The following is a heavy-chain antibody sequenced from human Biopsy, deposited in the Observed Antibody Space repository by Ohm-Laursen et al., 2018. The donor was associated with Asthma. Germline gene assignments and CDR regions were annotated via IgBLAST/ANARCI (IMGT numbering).Heavy chain of an antibody. CDR1: GFSLSSTGVG. CDR3: TRHNDY. V-gene: IGHV2-5*01. J-gene: IGHJ4*02. CDR2: IYWNDDK. D-gene: IGHD1-14*01. Sequence: TQTLTLTCTFSGFSLSSTGVGVGWIRQPPGKALEWLALIYWNDDKRYSPSLKSRLTITKDTSKNQVVLTVTNMDPVDTATYYCTRHNDYWGPGILVTVSS.